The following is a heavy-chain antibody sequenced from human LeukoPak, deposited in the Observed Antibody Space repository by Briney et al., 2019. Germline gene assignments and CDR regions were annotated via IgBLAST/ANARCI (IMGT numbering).Heavy chain of an antibody. J-gene: IGHJ4*02. V-gene: IGHV1-18*01. D-gene: IGHD3-9*01. CDR3: ARASWLLDPGGDDY. CDR2: ISGYNGNT. CDR1: GYIFNKYG. Sequence: ASVKVSCKASGYIFNKYGVSWVRQAPGQGLEWLAWISGYNGNTNYAQKLQGRVTMTTDTSTSTAYMEVRSLRTDDTAVYYCARASWLLDPGGDDYWGQGTLVTVSS.